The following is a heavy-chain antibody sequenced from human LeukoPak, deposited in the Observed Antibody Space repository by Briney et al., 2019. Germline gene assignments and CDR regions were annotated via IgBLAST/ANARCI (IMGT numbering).Heavy chain of an antibody. Sequence: ASVKVSCKVSRYTLTELSMHWVRQAPGKGLEWMGGFDPEDGETIYAQKFQGRVTMTEDTSTDTAYMELSSLRSEDTAVYYCATAYVDIVATSDYYYYMDVWGKGTTVTVSS. V-gene: IGHV1-24*01. CDR2: FDPEDGET. J-gene: IGHJ6*03. CDR1: RYTLTELS. D-gene: IGHD5-12*01. CDR3: ATAYVDIVATSDYYYYMDV.